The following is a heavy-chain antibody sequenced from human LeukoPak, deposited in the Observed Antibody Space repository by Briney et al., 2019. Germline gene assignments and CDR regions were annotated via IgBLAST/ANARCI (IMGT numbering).Heavy chain of an antibody. D-gene: IGHD4-17*01. J-gene: IGHJ3*02. V-gene: IGHV3-33*01. CDR2: IWYDGSNK. Sequence: PGGSRRLSSAAAGFTFSSYGMHWVRQAQGKGLEWEAVIWYDGSNKYYAGSVKGRFTISRDNSKNTLYLQMNSLRAEDTAVYYCARDRYGEQDDAFVIWGQGTMVTVSS. CDR3: ARDRYGEQDDAFVI. CDR1: GFTFSSYG.